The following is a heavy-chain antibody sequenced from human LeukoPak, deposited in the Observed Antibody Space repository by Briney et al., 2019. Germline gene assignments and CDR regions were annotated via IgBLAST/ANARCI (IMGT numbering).Heavy chain of an antibody. CDR3: AKDGASTWYGDFEF. CDR1: GFSFNSNG. J-gene: IGHJ4*02. CDR2: LSNDGGRG. Sequence: GGSLRLSCAASGFSFNSNGVHWVRQAPGKGLEWVALLSNDGGRGWYADAVKGRFTSSRDNSKNTLYLQMTSLRPEDTAVYYCAKDGASTWYGDFEFWGQGTLVTVSS. D-gene: IGHD6-13*01. V-gene: IGHV3-30*18.